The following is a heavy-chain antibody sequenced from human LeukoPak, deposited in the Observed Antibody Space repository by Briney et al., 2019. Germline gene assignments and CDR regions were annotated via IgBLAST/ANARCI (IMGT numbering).Heavy chain of an antibody. Sequence: PGGSLRLSCAASGFTLSSYAMNWVRQSPGKGLESVSVIYSGGSTYYADSVRGRFTISRDNSKNTLYLQMNSLRVEDTAVYYCARVGGHWGQGTLVTVSS. D-gene: IGHD3-10*01. V-gene: IGHV3-53*01. CDR3: ARVGGH. CDR1: GFTLSSYA. J-gene: IGHJ4*02. CDR2: IYSGGST.